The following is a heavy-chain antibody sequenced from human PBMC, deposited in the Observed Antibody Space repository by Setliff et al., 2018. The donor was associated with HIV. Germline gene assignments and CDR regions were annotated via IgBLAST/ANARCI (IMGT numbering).Heavy chain of an antibody. J-gene: IGHJ5*02. V-gene: IGHV4-39*07. Sequence: SETLSLTCTVSGGSISSSSYYWGWIRQPPGKGLEWIGNIYSGGTTYYNSSLRRRVTISLDTAKNQFSLNLNSVTAADTAVYYFAGHTVPHYYESSVTSWGPGTRVTVSS. CDR2: IYSGGTT. CDR3: AGHTVPHYYESSVTS. CDR1: GGSISSSSYY. D-gene: IGHD3-22*01.